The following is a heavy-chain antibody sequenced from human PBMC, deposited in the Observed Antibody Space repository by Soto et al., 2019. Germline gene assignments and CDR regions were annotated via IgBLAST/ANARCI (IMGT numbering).Heavy chain of an antibody. CDR1: GFTFSSYA. Sequence: EVQLLESGGGLVQPGGSLRLSCAASGFTFSSYAMSWVRQAPGKGLELVSAISGSGGSTYYADSVKGRFTISRDNSKNTLYLQMNSRRAEDTAVYYCAKDPDYSNSNFDYGGQGTLVTVSS. CDR2: ISGSGGST. D-gene: IGHD4-4*01. J-gene: IGHJ4*02. V-gene: IGHV3-23*01. CDR3: AKDPDYSNSNFDY.